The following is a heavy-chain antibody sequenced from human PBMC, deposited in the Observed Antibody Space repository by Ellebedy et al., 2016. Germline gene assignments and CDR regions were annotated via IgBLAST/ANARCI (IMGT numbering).Heavy chain of an antibody. D-gene: IGHD3-22*01. CDR1: GYTFTSYG. J-gene: IGHJ4*02. Sequence: ASVKVSXKASGYTFTSYGISWVRQAPGQGLEWMGWISAYNGNTNYAQKLQGRVTMTTDTSTSTAYMELRSLRSDDTAVYYCARDLNSLGYYYDSSGYDYWGQGTLVTVSS. CDR3: ARDLNSLGYYYDSSGYDY. CDR2: ISAYNGNT. V-gene: IGHV1-18*01.